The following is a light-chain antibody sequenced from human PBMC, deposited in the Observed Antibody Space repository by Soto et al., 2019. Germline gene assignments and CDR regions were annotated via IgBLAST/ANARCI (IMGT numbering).Light chain of an antibody. CDR1: SSNIGSNY. J-gene: IGLJ3*02. CDR3: ATWDDTLSGRV. CDR2: KNS. V-gene: IGLV1-47*01. Sequence: QSVLTQPPSTSGTPGQRVTISCSGSSSNIGSNYVYWYQQLPGTAPKLLIYKNSQRPSGVPDRFSGSRSGTSAFLAISGLRSEDEADYYCATWDDTLSGRVFGGGTKLTVL.